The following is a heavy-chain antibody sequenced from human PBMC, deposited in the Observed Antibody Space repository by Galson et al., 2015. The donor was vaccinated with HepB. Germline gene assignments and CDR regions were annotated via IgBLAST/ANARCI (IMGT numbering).Heavy chain of an antibody. Sequence: SLRLSCAASGFTFSSYAMSWVRQAPGKGLEWVSSISGSGGSTYYVDSVKGRFTISRDNSKNTLYLQMNSLRAEDTAVYYCAKGWRTYSSSWYRDPFLNSGDSGDVFDIWDQGTMVTVSS. J-gene: IGHJ3*02. CDR1: GFTFSSYA. D-gene: IGHD6-13*01. CDR3: AKGWRTYSSSWYRDPFLNSGDSGDVFDI. CDR2: ISGSGGST. V-gene: IGHV3-23*01.